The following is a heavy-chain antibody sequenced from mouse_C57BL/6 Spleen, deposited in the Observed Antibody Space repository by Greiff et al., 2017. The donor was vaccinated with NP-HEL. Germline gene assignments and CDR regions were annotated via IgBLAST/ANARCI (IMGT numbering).Heavy chain of an antibody. V-gene: IGHV1-80*01. D-gene: IGHD2-1*01. CDR3: ARDGNYDLAWFAY. CDR1: GYAFSSYW. Sequence: VQLQQSGAELVKPGASVKISCKASGYAFSSYWMNWVKQRPGKGLEWIGQIYPGDGDTNYNGKFKGKATLTADKSSSTAYMQLSSLTSEDSAVYFCARDGNYDLAWFAYWGQGTLVTVSA. CDR2: IYPGDGDT. J-gene: IGHJ3*01.